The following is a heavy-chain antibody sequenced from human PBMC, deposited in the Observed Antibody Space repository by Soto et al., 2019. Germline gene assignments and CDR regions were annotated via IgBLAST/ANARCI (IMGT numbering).Heavy chain of an antibody. CDR2: ISAYNGNT. Sequence: QVQLVQSGAEVKKPGASVKVSCKASGYTFTSYGISWVRQAPGQGLEWMGWISAYNGNTNYAQKPQGRVTMPTDTSTCSAYMELGSLRSDDTAVYYCARSVGYYDSSGYYRSSYYYGMDVWGQGTTVTVSS. V-gene: IGHV1-18*04. CDR1: GYTFTSYG. CDR3: ARSVGYYDSSGYYRSSYYYGMDV. D-gene: IGHD3-22*01. J-gene: IGHJ6*02.